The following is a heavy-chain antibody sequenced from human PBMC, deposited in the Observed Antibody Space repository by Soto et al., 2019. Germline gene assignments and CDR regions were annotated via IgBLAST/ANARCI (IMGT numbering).Heavy chain of an antibody. V-gene: IGHV3-30*04. CDR1: GFSFSTYA. CDR2: ISYDGSNA. Sequence: GGSLRLSCTVYGFSFSTYAMYGVRQAPGKGREWVAIISYDGSNAQYADSVKGRFTVARDNSKNTLYLQMHSLTAEDTAVYYCARDGGGFGELLLNSYDAFDLWGQGKLVTVSS. CDR3: ARDGGGFGELLLNSYDAFDL. J-gene: IGHJ3*01. D-gene: IGHD3-10*01.